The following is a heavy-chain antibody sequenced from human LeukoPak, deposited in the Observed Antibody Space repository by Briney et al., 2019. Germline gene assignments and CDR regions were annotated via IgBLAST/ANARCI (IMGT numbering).Heavy chain of an antibody. D-gene: IGHD2-2*02. Sequence: GGSLRLSCAASGFTFSSYSMNWVRQAPGKGLEWVSYISSSSSTIYYADSVKGRFTISRDNAKNSLYLQMNSLRAEDTAVYYCARDGHCSSTSCYTTGFDYWGQGTLVTVSS. V-gene: IGHV3-48*01. CDR3: ARDGHCSSTSCYTTGFDY. CDR1: GFTFSSYS. CDR2: ISSSSSTI. J-gene: IGHJ4*02.